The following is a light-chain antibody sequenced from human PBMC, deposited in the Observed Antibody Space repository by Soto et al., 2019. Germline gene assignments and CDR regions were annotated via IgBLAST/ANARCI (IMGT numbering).Light chain of an antibody. CDR1: QSVSSN. CDR2: GAS. CDR3: QQYSNWPPLT. Sequence: EIGMTQSPATLSVSPGERATLSFRASQSVSSNLAWYQQKPGQAPRLLIYGASTRATGIPARFTGSGSGTAVTLTISSLQSEDFGVYYCQQYSNWPPLTFGGGNKVEIK. V-gene: IGKV3-15*01. J-gene: IGKJ4*01.